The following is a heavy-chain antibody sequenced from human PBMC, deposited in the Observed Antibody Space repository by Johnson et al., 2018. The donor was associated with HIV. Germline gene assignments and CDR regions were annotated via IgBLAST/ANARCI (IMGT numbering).Heavy chain of an antibody. Sequence: QVQLVESGGGVVQPGRSLRLSCAASGFTFSSYAMHWVRQAPGKGLEWVAVISYDGSNKYYADSVKGRFTIYRDNSKNTLYLQMNSLRAEDTAVYYWARGRTYYYDSSGSDAFDIWGQGTMVTVSS. D-gene: IGHD3-22*01. CDR2: ISYDGSNK. CDR1: GFTFSSYA. J-gene: IGHJ3*02. V-gene: IGHV3-30-3*01. CDR3: ARGRTYYYDSSGSDAFDI.